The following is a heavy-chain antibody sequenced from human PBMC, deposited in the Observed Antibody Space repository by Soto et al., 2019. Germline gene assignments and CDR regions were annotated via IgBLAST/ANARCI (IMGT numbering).Heavy chain of an antibody. Sequence: ASVKVSCKASGYTFTGYYMHWVRQAPGQGLEWMGWINPNSGGTNYAQKFQGWVTMTRDTSISTAYMELSRLRSDDTAVYYCARDLYDSSGYPALGYWGQGTLVTVSS. CDR3: ARDLYDSSGYPALGY. D-gene: IGHD3-22*01. CDR1: GYTFTGYY. J-gene: IGHJ4*02. V-gene: IGHV1-2*04. CDR2: INPNSGGT.